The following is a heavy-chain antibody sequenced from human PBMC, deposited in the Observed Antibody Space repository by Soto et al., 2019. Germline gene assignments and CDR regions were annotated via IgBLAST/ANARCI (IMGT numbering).Heavy chain of an antibody. CDR1: GFTFTSFW. D-gene: IGHD2-8*01. J-gene: IGHJ6*02. CDR2: INSDGSST. CDR3: TRILYYLGYYYGMDV. Sequence: EVQLVESGGGLVQPGGSLRLSCAASGFTFTSFWMHWVRQAPGKGLVWVSRINSDGSSTTYADAVKGRFTISRDNAENTLYLEMNSLRAEDTAVYYCTRILYYLGYYYGMDVWGQGTTVTVSS. V-gene: IGHV3-74*01.